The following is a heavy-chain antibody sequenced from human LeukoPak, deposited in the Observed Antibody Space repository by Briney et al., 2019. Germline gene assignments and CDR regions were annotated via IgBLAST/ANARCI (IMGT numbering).Heavy chain of an antibody. Sequence: GASVKVSCKASGYTFSSFYLHWVRQAPGQGLEWMGIITPNTGDTTYAPKFQDRLIMTRDRSTSTVHMELHSLRSEDTAVYYCARSRNYYRVYFDNWGQGTLVPVSS. CDR3: ARSRNYYRVYFDN. D-gene: IGHD3-10*01. V-gene: IGHV1-46*01. J-gene: IGHJ4*02. CDR1: GYTFSSFY. CDR2: ITPNTGDT.